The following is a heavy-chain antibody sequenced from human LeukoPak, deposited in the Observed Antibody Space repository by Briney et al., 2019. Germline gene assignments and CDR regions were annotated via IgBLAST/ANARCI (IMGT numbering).Heavy chain of an antibody. CDR3: ARDPPAGDDAFDI. CDR2: IYTSGST. D-gene: IGHD1-14*01. Sequence: SETLSLTCPVHGGSISSYYWSWIRQPAGKGLEWIGRIYTSGSTNYNPSLKSRVTMSVDTSKNQFSLKLSSVTAADTAVYYCARDPPAGDDAFDIWGQGTMVTVSS. V-gene: IGHV4-4*07. J-gene: IGHJ3*02. CDR1: GGSISSYY.